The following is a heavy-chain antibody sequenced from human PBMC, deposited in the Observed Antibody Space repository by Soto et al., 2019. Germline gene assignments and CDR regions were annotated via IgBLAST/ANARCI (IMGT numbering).Heavy chain of an antibody. CDR3: ARVGAYCVSTSCHDY. Sequence: ASVKVSCKASGYTFTNYGISWVRQAPGQGLEWMGWISAYNGNTDYAQKLQGRVTMTTDTSTSTACMELRSLRSDDTAVYYCARVGAYCVSTSCHDYWGQGTLVTVSS. CDR1: GYTFTNYG. J-gene: IGHJ4*02. D-gene: IGHD2-2*01. CDR2: ISAYNGNT. V-gene: IGHV1-18*01.